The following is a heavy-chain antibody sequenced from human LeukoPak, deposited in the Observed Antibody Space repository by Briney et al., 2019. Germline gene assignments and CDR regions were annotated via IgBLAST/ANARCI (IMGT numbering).Heavy chain of an antibody. CDR2: IYYSGST. J-gene: IGHJ4*02. D-gene: IGHD5-18*01. CDR3: AICGYSYGSYFDY. CDR1: GGSISSSSYY. V-gene: IGHV4-39*01. Sequence: SGTLSLTCTVSGGSISSSSYYWGWIRQPPGKGLEWIGSIYYSGSTYYNPSLKSRVTISVDTSKNQFSLKLSSVTAADTAVYYCAICGYSYGSYFDYWGQGTLVTVSS.